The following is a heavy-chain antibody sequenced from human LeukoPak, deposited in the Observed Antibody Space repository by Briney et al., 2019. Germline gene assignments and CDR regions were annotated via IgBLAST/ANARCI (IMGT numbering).Heavy chain of an antibody. D-gene: IGHD6-19*01. CDR2: IDSSGIGT. CDR3: AKHSGQGDLNY. CDR1: GFTFNNYA. Sequence: GGSLRLSCETSGFTFNNYAMSWVRQAPGKGLEWVSAIDSSGIGTFYADSVKGRFTISRDISRNTVYLQMNSLRGEDTAIYFCAKHSGQGDLNYWGHGALVTVSS. V-gene: IGHV3-23*01. J-gene: IGHJ4*01.